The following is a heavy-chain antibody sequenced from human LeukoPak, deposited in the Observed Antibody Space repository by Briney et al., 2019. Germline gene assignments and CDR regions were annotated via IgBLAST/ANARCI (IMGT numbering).Heavy chain of an antibody. CDR2: IHPSGST. CDR3: ARRNYGDYDHYFDY. D-gene: IGHD4-17*01. V-gene: IGHV4-59*08. J-gene: IGHJ4*02. CDR1: GGSISSYY. Sequence: SSETLSLTCTVSGGSISSYYWSWIRQPPGKGLEWIGYIHPSGSTNYNPSLKSRVTISVDTSRNQFSLYLRSVTAADTAVYFCARRNYGDYDHYFDYWGQGILVTVSS.